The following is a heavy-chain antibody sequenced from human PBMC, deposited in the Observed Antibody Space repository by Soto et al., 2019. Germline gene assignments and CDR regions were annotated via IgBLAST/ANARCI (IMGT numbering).Heavy chain of an antibody. J-gene: IGHJ4*02. V-gene: IGHV4-4*02. Sequence: QVQLQESGPGLVKPSETLSLTCAVSGGSISGGTWWSWVRQPPGKGLEWIGQIYHNENTEYNPSLESRVTISADKSNNQFSLRMSSVTAADTAVYYCARHGGFNLQYWGQGALVTVSS. CDR3: ARHGGFNLQY. CDR1: GGSISGGTW. D-gene: IGHD3-10*01. CDR2: IYHNENT.